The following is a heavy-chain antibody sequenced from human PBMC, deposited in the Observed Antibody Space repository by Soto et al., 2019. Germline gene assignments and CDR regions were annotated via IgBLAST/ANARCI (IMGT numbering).Heavy chain of an antibody. V-gene: IGHV4-34*01. D-gene: IGHD3-10*01. Sequence: PSETLSLTCAVYGGSFSGYYWSWIRQPPGKGLEWIGEINHSGSTNYNPSLKSRVTISVDTSKNQFSLKLSSVTAADTAVYYCARGRYYYGSGSYRTRYYGVDVWGQGTTVTVSS. CDR3: ARGRYYYGSGSYRTRYYGVDV. J-gene: IGHJ6*02. CDR1: GGSFSGYY. CDR2: INHSGST.